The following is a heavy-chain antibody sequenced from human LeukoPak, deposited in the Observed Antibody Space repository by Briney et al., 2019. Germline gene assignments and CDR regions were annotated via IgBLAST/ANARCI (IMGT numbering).Heavy chain of an antibody. CDR2: ISGSGGST. Sequence: PGGSLRLSCAASGFTFSSYAMSWVRQAPGKGLEWVSAISGSGGSTYYADSVKGRFTISRDNSKNTLYLQMNSLRAEDTAVYYCAKEPRITMIVVEDDAFDIWGQGTMVTVSS. CDR1: GFTFSSYA. CDR3: AKEPRITMIVVEDDAFDI. D-gene: IGHD3-22*01. J-gene: IGHJ3*02. V-gene: IGHV3-23*01.